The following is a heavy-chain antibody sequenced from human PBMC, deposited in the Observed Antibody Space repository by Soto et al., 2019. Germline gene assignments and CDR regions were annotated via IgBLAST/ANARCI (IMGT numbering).Heavy chain of an antibody. V-gene: IGHV4-30-2*01. CDR3: ARDSWSYGGLDY. CDR2: IYHSGST. D-gene: IGHD1-26*01. J-gene: IGHJ4*02. Sequence: PSETLSLTCAVSGGSISSGGYSWSWIRQPPGKGLEWIGYIYHSGSTYYNPSLKSRVTISVDRSKNQFSLKLSSVTAADTAVYYCARDSWSYGGLDYWGQGTLVTVSS. CDR1: GGSISSGGYS.